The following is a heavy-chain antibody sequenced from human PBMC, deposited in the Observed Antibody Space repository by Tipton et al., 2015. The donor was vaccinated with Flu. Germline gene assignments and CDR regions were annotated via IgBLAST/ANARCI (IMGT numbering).Heavy chain of an antibody. CDR1: GFTFSSYY. CDR3: GAYSASAKAF. Sequence: GSLRLSCAASGFTFSSYYMHWVRQVPGKGLMWVSRISGDGTGTDYADSVKGRFTISRDNAKNTLFLQMNSLRADDTAVYFCGAYSASAKAFWGRGTLVTVSS. J-gene: IGHJ1*01. CDR2: ISGDGTGT. D-gene: IGHD6-13*01. V-gene: IGHV3-74*01.